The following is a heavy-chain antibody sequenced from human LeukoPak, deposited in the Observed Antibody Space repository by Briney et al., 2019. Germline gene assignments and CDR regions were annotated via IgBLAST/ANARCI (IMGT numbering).Heavy chain of an antibody. D-gene: IGHD3-9*01. V-gene: IGHV3-21*01. J-gene: IGHJ4*02. Sequence: GGSLRLSCAASGFTFSSYNMNWVRQAPGKGLEWVSFISSSSSYIYYADSVKGRFTISRDNAKNSLYLQMNSLRAEDTAVYYCASGVDILTGYYNPDYWGQGTLVTVSS. CDR1: GFTFSSYN. CDR2: ISSSSSYI. CDR3: ASGVDILTGYYNPDY.